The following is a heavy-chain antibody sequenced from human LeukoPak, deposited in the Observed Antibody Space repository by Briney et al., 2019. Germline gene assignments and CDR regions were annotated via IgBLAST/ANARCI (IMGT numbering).Heavy chain of an antibody. CDR2: ISSSSSYI. J-gene: IGHJ4*02. D-gene: IGHD3-3*01. CDR1: GFTFSSYS. Sequence: GSLRLSCAASGFTFSSYSMNWVRQAPGKGLEWVSSISSSSSYIYYAVSVKGRFTISRDNAKNSLYLQMNSLRAEDTAVYYCARDWTHSLRFLERSNGGYWGQGTLVTVSS. CDR3: ARDWTHSLRFLERSNGGY. V-gene: IGHV3-21*01.